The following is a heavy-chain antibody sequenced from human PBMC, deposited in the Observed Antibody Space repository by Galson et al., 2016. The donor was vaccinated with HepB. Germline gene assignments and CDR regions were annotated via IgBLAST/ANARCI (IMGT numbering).Heavy chain of an antibody. J-gene: IGHJ5*02. D-gene: IGHD3-3*01. CDR2: VSTDGNTK. Sequence: SLRLSCAASGFTFSGYSMHWVRQAPGKGLEWVAVVSTDGNTKWYADSVKGRFTISRDSAKNSLYLQMNSPTADDTAVYYCANFNVNPWGQGTLVTVSS. V-gene: IGHV3-30-3*01. CDR1: GFTFSGYS. CDR3: ANFNVNP.